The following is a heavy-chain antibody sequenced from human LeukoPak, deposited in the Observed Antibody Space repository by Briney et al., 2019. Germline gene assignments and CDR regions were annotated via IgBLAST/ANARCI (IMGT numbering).Heavy chain of an antibody. D-gene: IGHD6-19*01. Sequence: SVKVSCKASGYTFTGYYMHWVRQARGQRLEWIGWIVVGSGNTNYAQKFQERVTITRDMSTSTAYMELSSLRSEDTAVYYCAATYSSGWYPLQHWGQGTLVTVSS. CDR3: AATYSSGWYPLQH. CDR1: GYTFTGYY. V-gene: IGHV1-58*02. CDR2: IVVGSGNT. J-gene: IGHJ1*01.